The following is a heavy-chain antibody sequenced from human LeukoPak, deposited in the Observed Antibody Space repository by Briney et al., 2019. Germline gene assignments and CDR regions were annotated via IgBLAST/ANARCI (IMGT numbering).Heavy chain of an antibody. V-gene: IGHV3-30*02. J-gene: IGHJ5*02. D-gene: IGHD2-21*01. Sequence: SGGTLRLSCEVSGFIFSNYGMSWVRQGPGKGLEWLAFIQYDGSSIYYADSVKGRFTISRDNSKNTLFLRMNTLRVEDTAVYYCAREASTQAIHAFDPWGQGTLVTVSA. CDR2: IQYDGSSI. CDR3: AREASTQAIHAFDP. CDR1: GFIFSNYG.